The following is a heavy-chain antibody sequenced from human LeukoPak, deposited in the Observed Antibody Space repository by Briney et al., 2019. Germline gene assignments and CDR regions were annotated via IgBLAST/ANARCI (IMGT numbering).Heavy chain of an antibody. CDR1: GGSFSGYY. CDR2: INHSGST. V-gene: IGHV4-34*01. J-gene: IGHJ3*02. CDR3: ARSSSSWSDDAFDI. D-gene: IGHD6-13*01. Sequence: SETLSLTCAVYGGSFSGYYWSWIRRPPGKGLEWIGEINHSGSTNYNPSLKSRVTISVDTSKNQFSLKLSSVTAADTAVYYCARSSSSWSDDAFDIWGQGTMVTVSS.